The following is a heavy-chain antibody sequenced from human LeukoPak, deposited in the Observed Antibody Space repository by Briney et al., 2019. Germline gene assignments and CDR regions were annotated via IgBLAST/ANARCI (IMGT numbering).Heavy chain of an antibody. Sequence: GGSLRLSCAASGFTLKTYWMTWVRQAPGKGLEWVGNIKQDGSEEYYGDSVKGRFTISRDNAKNSLYLQMNSLRGEDTAVYYCARDFYASGSHDYWGQGTLDTVSS. J-gene: IGHJ4*02. D-gene: IGHD3-10*01. CDR3: ARDFYASGSHDY. CDR2: IKQDGSEE. V-gene: IGHV3-7*01. CDR1: GFTLKTYW.